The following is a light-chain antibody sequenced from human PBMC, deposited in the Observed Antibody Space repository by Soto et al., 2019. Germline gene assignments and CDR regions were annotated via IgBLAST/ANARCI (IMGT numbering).Light chain of an antibody. Sequence: QSALAQPASVSGSPGQSITISCTGTTSDIAGYNYVSWYQHHPGKAPKLIIFEVSYRPSGVSNRFSGSKSGNTASLTISGLLPEDEADYYCHSYTRSSTYVFGSGTKVNVL. V-gene: IGLV2-14*01. CDR2: EVS. CDR1: TSDIAGYNY. J-gene: IGLJ1*01. CDR3: HSYTRSSTYV.